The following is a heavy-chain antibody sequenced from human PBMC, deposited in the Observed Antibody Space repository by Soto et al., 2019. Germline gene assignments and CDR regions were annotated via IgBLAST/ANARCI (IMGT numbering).Heavy chain of an antibody. CDR1: GGSFSGYY. V-gene: IGHV4-34*01. D-gene: IGHD5-12*01. J-gene: IGHJ6*02. CDR3: ARLGGYSGYEPTFYYYGMDV. Sequence: SETLSLTCAVYGGSFSGYYWSWIRQPPGKGLEWIGEINHSGSTNYNPSLKSRVTISVDTSKNQFSLKLSSVTAADTAVYYCARLGGYSGYEPTFYYYGMDVWGQGTTVTVSS. CDR2: INHSGST.